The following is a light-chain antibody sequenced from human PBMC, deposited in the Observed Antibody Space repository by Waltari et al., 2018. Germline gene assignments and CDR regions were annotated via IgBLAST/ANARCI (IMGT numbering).Light chain of an antibody. CDR2: YDS. CDR3: HVWHPDVDPGV. V-gene: IGLV3-21*04. CDR1: NIGTYS. Sequence: SSVVTQPPSVSVAPGAPATITCGGDNIGTYSVPWYPQKAGQAPVLVIFYDSDRPSGIPERFSGSNSGNTATLTISRVEAGDEASYYCHVWHPDVDPGVFGTGTEVTVL. J-gene: IGLJ1*01.